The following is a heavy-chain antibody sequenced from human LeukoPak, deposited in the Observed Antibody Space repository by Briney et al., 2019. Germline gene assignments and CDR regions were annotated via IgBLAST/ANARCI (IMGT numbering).Heavy chain of an antibody. CDR2: ISGSGGST. CDR3: AKKPYSSSLSAGYYFDY. Sequence: GGSLRLSCAASRFTFSSYAMSWVRQAPGKGLEWVSAISGSGGSTYYADSVKGRFTISRDNSKNTLYLQMNSLRAEDTAVYYCAKKPYSSSLSAGYYFDYWGQGTLVTVSS. CDR1: RFTFSSYA. J-gene: IGHJ4*02. V-gene: IGHV3-23*01. D-gene: IGHD6-13*01.